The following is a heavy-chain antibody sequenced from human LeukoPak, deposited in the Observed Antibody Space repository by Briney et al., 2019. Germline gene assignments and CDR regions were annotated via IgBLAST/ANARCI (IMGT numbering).Heavy chain of an antibody. CDR2: FYYSGST. D-gene: IGHD5-18*01. CDR3: ARTHGYSYGYFDY. V-gene: IGHV4-39*01. J-gene: IGHJ4*02. CDR1: GFTVSRNQ. Sequence: GSLRLSCAASGFTVSRNQMNWVRQPPGKGPEWIGSFYYSGSTYHNPSLKSRVTISGDTSKNQFSLKVSSVTAADTAVYYCARTHGYSYGYFDYWGQGTLVTVSS.